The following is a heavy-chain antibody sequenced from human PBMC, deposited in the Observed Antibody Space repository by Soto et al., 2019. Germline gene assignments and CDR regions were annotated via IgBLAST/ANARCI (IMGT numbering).Heavy chain of an antibody. V-gene: IGHV4-39*01. CDR1: GGSISNSNYY. CDR2: MYYTGST. J-gene: IGHJ6*02. CDR3: ARHNDGMDV. Sequence: LSLTCIVSGGSISNSNYYWGWIRQPPGKGLEWIGSMYYTGSTYYNPSLESRVTISVDTSKNQFSLKLTSVTAADTAVYYCARHNDGMDVWGQGTTVTVSS.